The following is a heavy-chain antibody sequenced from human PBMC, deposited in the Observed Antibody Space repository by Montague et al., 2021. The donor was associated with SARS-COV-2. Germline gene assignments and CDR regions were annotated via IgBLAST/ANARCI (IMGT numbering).Heavy chain of an antibody. J-gene: IGHJ5*02. Sequence: SETLSLTCTVSGGSMSDHYWAWVRQPPGKGLEWLAYIYYSGGINSNASLKSRVSMSVDTSKTQFSLKLTPVTAADTAAYYCASAVSVRRAVNWFDPWGQGTLVTVSS. CDR2: IYYSGGI. D-gene: IGHD3-10*01. CDR1: GGSMSDHY. V-gene: IGHV4-59*11. CDR3: ASAVSVRRAVNWFDP.